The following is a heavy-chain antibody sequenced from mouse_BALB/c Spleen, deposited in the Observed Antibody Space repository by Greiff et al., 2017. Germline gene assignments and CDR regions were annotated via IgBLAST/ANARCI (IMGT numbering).Heavy chain of an antibody. D-gene: IGHD2-4*01. CDR3: ARDDYDGRGAMDY. CDR1: GFSLTGYG. J-gene: IGHJ4*01. Sequence: VKLMESGPGLVAPSQSLSITCTVSGFSLTGYGVNWVRQPPGKGLEWLGMIWGDGSTDYNSALKSRLSISKDNSKSQVFLKMNSLQTDDTARYYCARDDYDGRGAMDYWGQGTSVTVSS. V-gene: IGHV2-6-7*01. CDR2: IWGDGST.